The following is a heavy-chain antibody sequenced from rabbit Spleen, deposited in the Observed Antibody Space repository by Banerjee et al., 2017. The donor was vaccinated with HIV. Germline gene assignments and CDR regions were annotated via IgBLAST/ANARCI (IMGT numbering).Heavy chain of an antibody. V-gene: IGHV1S40*01. Sequence: QSLEESGGDLVKPGGTLTLTCTASGFSFSSSDYMCWVRQAPGKGLEWISCIAGGSSGFTYSATWAKGRFTISKTSSTTVTLQMTSLTAADTATYLCARDLAGAIGWNFYLWGQGTLVTVS. CDR2: IAGGSSGFT. CDR1: GFSFSSSDY. CDR3: ARDLAGAIGWNFYL. J-gene: IGHJ4*01. D-gene: IGHD4-1*01.